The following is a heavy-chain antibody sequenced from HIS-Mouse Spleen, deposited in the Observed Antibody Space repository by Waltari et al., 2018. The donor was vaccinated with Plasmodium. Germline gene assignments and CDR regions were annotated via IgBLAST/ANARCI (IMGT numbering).Heavy chain of an antibody. Sequence: QVQLVQSGAEVKKPGASVKVSCKASGYTFTSYDINWVRQATGQGLEWMGWMDPIGCNTGYAQKCQGMVTMTRNTAISTAYMELSSLRSEDTAVYYCSRRYFDLWGRGTLFTVSS. CDR3: SRRYFDL. J-gene: IGHJ2*01. CDR2: MDPIGCNT. V-gene: IGHV1-8*01. CDR1: GYTFTSYD.